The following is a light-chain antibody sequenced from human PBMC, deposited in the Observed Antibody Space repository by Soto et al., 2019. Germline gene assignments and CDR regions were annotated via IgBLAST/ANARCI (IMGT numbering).Light chain of an antibody. CDR1: SSDVGGYNY. CDR3: CSYAGSYTLSV. CDR2: DVS. Sequence: QSALTQPRSVSRSPGQSVTISCTGTSSDVGGYNYVSWYQQYPGKAPKLIIYDVSKRPSGVPDRFSGSKSGNTASLTISGLQAEDEADFYCCSYAGSYTLSVFGGGTKVTVL. J-gene: IGLJ3*02. V-gene: IGLV2-11*01.